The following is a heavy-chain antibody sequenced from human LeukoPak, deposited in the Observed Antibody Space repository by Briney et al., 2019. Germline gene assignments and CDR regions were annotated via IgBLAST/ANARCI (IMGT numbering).Heavy chain of an antibody. CDR3: ARHYYGSGSYLYFDY. V-gene: IGHV4-59*01. J-gene: IGHJ4*02. CDR2: IYYSGST. D-gene: IGHD3-10*01. CDR1: GGSISSYY. Sequence: SETLSLTCTVSGGSISSYYWNWIRQPPGKGLEWIGYIYYSGSTNYNPSLKSRVTISVDTSKNQFSLKLSSVTAADTAVYYCARHYYGSGSYLYFDYWGQGTLVTVSS.